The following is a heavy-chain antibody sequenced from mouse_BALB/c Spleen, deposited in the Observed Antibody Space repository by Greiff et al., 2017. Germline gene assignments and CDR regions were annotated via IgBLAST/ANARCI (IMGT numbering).Heavy chain of an antibody. CDR3: ARGGLTGAY. V-gene: IGHV1-87*01. Sequence: LVESGAELARPGASVKLSCKASGYTFTSYWMQWVKQRPGQGLEWIGAIYPGDGDTRYTQKFKGKATLTADKSSSTAYMQLSSLASEDSAVYYCARGGLTGAYWGQGTLVTVSA. D-gene: IGHD4-1*01. CDR1: GYTFTSYW. CDR2: IYPGDGDT. J-gene: IGHJ3*01.